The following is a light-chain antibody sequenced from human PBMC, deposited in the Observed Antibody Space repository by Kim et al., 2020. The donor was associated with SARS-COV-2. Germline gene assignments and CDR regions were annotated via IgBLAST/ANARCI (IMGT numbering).Light chain of an antibody. J-gene: IGLJ2*01. CDR1: SLRADY. Sequence: ALGPTVRGTCQGESLRADYARWYQQKPGQAPLLVTYGKNNRPSGIPDRFSGSKSGTTASLTITGAQAEDEADYYCNSRDITGNYVIFGGGTQLTVL. CDR2: GKN. CDR3: NSRDITGNYVI. V-gene: IGLV3-19*01.